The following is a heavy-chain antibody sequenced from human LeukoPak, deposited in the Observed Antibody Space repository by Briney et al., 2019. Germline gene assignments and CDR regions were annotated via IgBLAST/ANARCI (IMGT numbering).Heavy chain of an antibody. CDR3: ARDQEAIFGVVTYYFDY. J-gene: IGHJ4*02. CDR1: GGTFSSYA. D-gene: IGHD3-3*01. CDR2: IIPIFGTA. Sequence: SVKVSCTASGGTFSSYAISWVRQAPGQGLEWMGGIIPIFGTANYAQKFQGRVTITADESTSTAYMELSSLRSEDTAVYYCARDQEAIFGVVTYYFDYWGQGTLVTVSS. V-gene: IGHV1-69*13.